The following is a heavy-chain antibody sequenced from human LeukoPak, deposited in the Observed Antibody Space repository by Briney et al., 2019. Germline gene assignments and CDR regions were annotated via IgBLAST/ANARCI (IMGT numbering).Heavy chain of an antibody. Sequence: SQTLSLTCTVSGGSISSGGYYWSWIRQPPGRGLEWIGYIYYSGTTYYNPSLKSRVTISVDTSKNQFSLKLSSVTAADTAVYFCARVPPTWAFDIWGQGTMVTVSS. J-gene: IGHJ3*02. CDR1: GGSISSGGYY. V-gene: IGHV4-30-4*08. CDR3: ARVPPTWAFDI. CDR2: IYYSGTT.